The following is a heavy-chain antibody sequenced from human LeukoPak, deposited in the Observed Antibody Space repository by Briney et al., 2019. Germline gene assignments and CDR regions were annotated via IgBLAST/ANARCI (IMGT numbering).Heavy chain of an antibody. CDR2: ISGSGGST. D-gene: IGHD2-15*01. CDR1: GFTFSSYA. Sequence: GGSLRLSCAASGFTFSSYAMSWVRQAPGKGLEWVSAISGSGGSTYYADSVKGRFTISRDSSKNTLDLQMSSLRAEDTAVYYCTKGSASSRPYYFDYWGQGALVTVSS. CDR3: TKGSASSRPYYFDY. V-gene: IGHV3-23*01. J-gene: IGHJ4*02.